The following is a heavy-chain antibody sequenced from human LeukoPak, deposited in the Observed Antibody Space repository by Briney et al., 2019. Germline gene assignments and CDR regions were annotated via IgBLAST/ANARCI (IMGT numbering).Heavy chain of an antibody. CDR2: TSYGGKT. D-gene: IGHD1-1*01. CDR3: AKYQTGTMFAS. Sequence: SETLSLTCTVSGASISSSGYYWGWIRQPPGKGLERIASTSYGGKTYSNPSLKSRVTMSVDTSKNQFSLRVTSVTAPDTAVYYCAKYQTGTMFASWGQGTLVTVSS. J-gene: IGHJ4*02. V-gene: IGHV4-39*01. CDR1: GASISSSGYY.